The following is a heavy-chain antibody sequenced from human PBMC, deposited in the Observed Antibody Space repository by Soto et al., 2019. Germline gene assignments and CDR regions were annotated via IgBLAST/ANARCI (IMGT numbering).Heavy chain of an antibody. CDR2: MNPNSGNT. J-gene: IGHJ6*03. V-gene: IGHV1-8*01. D-gene: IGHD2-15*01. Sequence: ASVKVSCKASGYTFTSYDINWVRQATGQGLEWMGWMNPNSGNTGYAQKFQGRVTMTRNTSISTAYMELSSLRSEDTAVYYCAREGCSGGSCYRPPYYYYYMDVWGKGTTVTVSS. CDR1: GYTFTSYD. CDR3: AREGCSGGSCYRPPYYYYYMDV.